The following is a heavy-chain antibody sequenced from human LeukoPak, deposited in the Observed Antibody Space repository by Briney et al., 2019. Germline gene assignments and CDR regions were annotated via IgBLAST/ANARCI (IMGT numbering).Heavy chain of an antibody. V-gene: IGHV4-39*07. CDR1: GGSISCSSYY. D-gene: IGHD3-16*02. J-gene: IGHJ3*02. CDR3: ARALAPHYHYAWGNYPNDAFDI. CDR2: IYYSGST. Sequence: PSETLSLTCTASGGSISCSSYYWGWIRQPPGKGLEWIGSIYYSGSTYYNPSLKSRVTISVDTSKNQFSLKLSSVTAADTAVYYCARALAPHYHYAWGNYPNDAFDIWGQGTMVTVSS.